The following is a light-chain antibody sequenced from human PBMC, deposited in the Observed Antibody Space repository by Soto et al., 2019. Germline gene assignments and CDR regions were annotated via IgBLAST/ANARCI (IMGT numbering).Light chain of an antibody. Sequence: QSVLTQPASVSGSPGQSIAISCTGSSSDIGIYKYVSWYQQHPGKVPKLIIYEVTNRPSGVSNRFSGSNSGNTASLTISGLQAEDEADYYCSSYTTSSTRVFGHGTKLTVL. V-gene: IGLV2-14*01. J-gene: IGLJ1*01. CDR3: SSYTTSSTRV. CDR1: SSDIGIYKY. CDR2: EVT.